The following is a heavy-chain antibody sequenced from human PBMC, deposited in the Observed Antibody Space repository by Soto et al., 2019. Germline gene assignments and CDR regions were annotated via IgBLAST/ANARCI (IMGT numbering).Heavy chain of an antibody. V-gene: IGHV1-24*01. CDR1: GYTLTELS. CDR3: ATDTYCSSTSCYRVDY. CDR2: FDPEDGET. D-gene: IGHD2-2*01. Sequence: GASVKVSCKVSGYTLTELSMHWVRQAPGKGLEWMGGFDPEDGETIYAQKFQGRVTMTEDTSTDTAYMELSSLRSEDTAVYYCATDTYCSSTSCYRVDYWGQGTLVTVSS. J-gene: IGHJ4*02.